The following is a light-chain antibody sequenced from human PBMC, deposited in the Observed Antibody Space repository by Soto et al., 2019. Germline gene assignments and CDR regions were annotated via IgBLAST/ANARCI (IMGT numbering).Light chain of an antibody. CDR1: SSDVGGYNY. CDR3: SSYAGSLYG. CDR2: EVS. Sequence: QSALPQPPSASGSPGQSVTISCTGTSSDVGGYNYVSWYQQHPGKAPKLMIYEVSKRPSGVPDRFSGSKSGNTASLTVSGRQAEDEADYYCSSYAGSLYGFGTGTKVTVL. J-gene: IGLJ1*01. V-gene: IGLV2-8*01.